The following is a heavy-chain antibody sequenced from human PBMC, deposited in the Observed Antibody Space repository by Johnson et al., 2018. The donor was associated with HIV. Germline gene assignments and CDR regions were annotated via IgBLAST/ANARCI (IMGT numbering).Heavy chain of an antibody. D-gene: IGHD5/OR15-5a*01. J-gene: IGHJ3*01. CDR1: EFTFSDYY. CDR3: ARDLRPPTRTFDL. V-gene: IGHV3-11*04. Sequence: QVQVVESGGGLVKPGGSLRLSCAAYEFTFSDYYMNWIRQAPGKGLEWVSFISSSGSTIQYADSVKGRFTISRDNAKNSLYLQMNSLRDEDTAVYYCARDLRPPTRTFDLWGQGTMVTVSS. CDR2: ISSSGSTI.